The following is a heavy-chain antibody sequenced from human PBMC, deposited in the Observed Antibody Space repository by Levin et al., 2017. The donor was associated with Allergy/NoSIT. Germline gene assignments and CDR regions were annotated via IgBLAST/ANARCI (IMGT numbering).Heavy chain of an antibody. J-gene: IGHJ5*02. CDR1: GITFSTYA. D-gene: IGHD4-17*01. CDR2: ISYDGNNK. CDR3: ARDDYGFDP. V-gene: IGHV3-30-3*01. Sequence: HGESLKISCAASGITFSTYAMHWVRQAPGKGLEWVAVISYDGNNKYYADSVKGRFTISRDNSKKTFYLQMNSLRSEDTAVYYCARDDYGFDPWGQGTLVTVSS.